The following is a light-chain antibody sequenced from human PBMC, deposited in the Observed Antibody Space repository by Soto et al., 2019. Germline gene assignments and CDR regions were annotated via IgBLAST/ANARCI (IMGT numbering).Light chain of an antibody. J-gene: IGKJ1*01. Sequence: AIQMTQSPSSLAGSVGDRLTITCRASQDIGNDLGWYQQKPGKAPKLLIYAASSLQSGVPSRFSDSGSRTEFTLTISSLQPQDFASYYCLQRFNLPRAFGQGTKVHI. CDR1: QDIGND. V-gene: IGKV1-6*02. CDR2: AAS. CDR3: LQRFNLPRA.